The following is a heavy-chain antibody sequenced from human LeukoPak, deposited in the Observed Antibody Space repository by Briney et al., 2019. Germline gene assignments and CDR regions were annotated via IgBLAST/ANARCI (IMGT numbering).Heavy chain of an antibody. CDR3: ARHYKEGTRSGGYYAIDF. Sequence: SATLSLTCAVSGGSISSYYCSWIRQPPGKGLEWIGYIYNGGSTTYSPSLKSRVTITVDTSKNQLPQKLNSVTAADTAVYCCARHYKEGTRSGGYYAIDFWGQGILVTVSS. D-gene: IGHD3-22*01. CDR2: IYNGGST. CDR1: GGSISSYY. J-gene: IGHJ4*02. V-gene: IGHV4-59*08.